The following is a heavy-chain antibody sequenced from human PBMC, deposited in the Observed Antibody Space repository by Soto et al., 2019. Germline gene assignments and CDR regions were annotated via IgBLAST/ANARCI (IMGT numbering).Heavy chain of an antibody. CDR3: ARLIGEGYSGTYGLDY. CDR2: IIPLFGAT. D-gene: IGHD1-26*01. CDR1: GGTFNNYA. V-gene: IGHV1-69*01. Sequence: QVQLVQSGAEVKKPGSSVKVSCKASGGTFNNYAISWVRQAPGQGLEWMGGIIPLFGATNYAQHFQGRVTITGDQLTCTSYMELRSLKSEDTAVYYCARLIGEGYSGTYGLDYWGQGTLVTVSS. J-gene: IGHJ4*02.